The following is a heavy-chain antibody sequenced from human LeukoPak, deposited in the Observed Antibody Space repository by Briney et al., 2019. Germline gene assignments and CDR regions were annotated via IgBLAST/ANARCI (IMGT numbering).Heavy chain of an antibody. CDR3: ARDESREAAADAYYSGMDV. CDR1: GFTFSDYN. D-gene: IGHD6-13*01. J-gene: IGHJ6*02. Sequence: PGGSLRLSCAASGFTFSDYNMNWVRQAPGKGLEWVSYISSTSSTIYYADSVKGRFTISRDNAKNSLYLQMNSLRAEDTAVYYCARDESREAAADAYYSGMDVWGQGTTVTVSS. CDR2: ISSTSSTI. V-gene: IGHV3-48*04.